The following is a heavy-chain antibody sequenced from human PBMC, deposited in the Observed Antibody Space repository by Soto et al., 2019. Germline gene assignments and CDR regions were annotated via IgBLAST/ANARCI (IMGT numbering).Heavy chain of an antibody. V-gene: IGHV1-46*01. CDR3: ARAPRGGVIIVITSAQIDY. D-gene: IGHD3-10*01. CDR2: ISPDGGST. CDR1: GYDFSDHY. J-gene: IGHJ4*02. Sequence: QVQLVQSGAEVKKPGASVKVSCKASGYDFSDHYIHWVRQAPGQGLEWMGLISPDGGSTRYSQTFQARITMTRDTYTRTVYMELSSLRSEDTAVYYCARAPRGGVIIVITSAQIDYWGQGTLVTVSS.